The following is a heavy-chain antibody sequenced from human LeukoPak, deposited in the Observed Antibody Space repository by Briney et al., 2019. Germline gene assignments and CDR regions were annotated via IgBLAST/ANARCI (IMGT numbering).Heavy chain of an antibody. V-gene: IGHV4-61*01. CDR2: IYYSGST. D-gene: IGHD3-10*01. CDR3: ARTTMVRGTYYMDV. J-gene: IGHJ6*03. Sequence: SETLSLTCTVSGYSISSGNYWDWIRQPPGKGLEWIGYIYYSGSTNYNPSLKSRVTISVDTSKNQFSLKLSSVTAADTAVYYCARTTMVRGTYYMDVWGKGTTVTVSS. CDR1: GYSISSGNY.